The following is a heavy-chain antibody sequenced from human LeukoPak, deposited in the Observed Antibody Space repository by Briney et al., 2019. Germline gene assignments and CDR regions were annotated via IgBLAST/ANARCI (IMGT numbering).Heavy chain of an antibody. V-gene: IGHV3-74*01. Sequence: PGGSLRLSCAASGFTFSSSRMHWVRQTPGKGLVWVSRINGDETSTTYADSMKGRFTISRDNAKNTLYLQMNSLRVEDTAVYYCARVQSSGWYGSWGRGTLVTVSS. J-gene: IGHJ5*01. D-gene: IGHD6-19*01. CDR3: ARVQSSGWYGS. CDR1: GFTFSSSR. CDR2: INGDETST.